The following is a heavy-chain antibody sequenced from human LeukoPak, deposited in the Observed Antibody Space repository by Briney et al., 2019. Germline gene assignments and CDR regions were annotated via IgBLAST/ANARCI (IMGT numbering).Heavy chain of an antibody. V-gene: IGHV3-23*01. CDR1: GFTFSTHG. J-gene: IGHJ4*02. CDR3: AKGEMATSDFDY. CDR2: ISGSGGST. D-gene: IGHD5-24*01. Sequence: GGSLRLSCAASGFTFSTHGMSWVRQAPGKGLEWVSGISGSGGSTYYADSVKGRFTISRDNSKNTLYLQMNSLRAEDTAVYYCAKGEMATSDFDYWGQGTLVTVSS.